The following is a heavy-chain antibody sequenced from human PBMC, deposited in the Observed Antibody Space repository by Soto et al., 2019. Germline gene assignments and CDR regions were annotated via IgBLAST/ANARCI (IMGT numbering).Heavy chain of an antibody. CDR3: ARGADPEY. CDR1: GFTFNYYW. V-gene: IGHV3-74*01. Sequence: EVQLVESGGGLVQPGGSLRLSCVASGFTFNYYWMHWVRQAPGKGLVWVSRIQSDGSSPDYVDSVKGRFTISRDNARNTLYLQRNNLRAEDTAVESCARGADPEYWGQGTLVTVSS. J-gene: IGHJ4*02. CDR2: IQSDGSSP. D-gene: IGHD6-19*01.